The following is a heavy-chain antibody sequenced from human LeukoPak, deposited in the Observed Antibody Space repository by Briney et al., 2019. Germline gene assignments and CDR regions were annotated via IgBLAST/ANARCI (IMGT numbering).Heavy chain of an antibody. CDR3: GRDRGELGERYFDY. D-gene: IGHD7-27*01. V-gene: IGHV3-20*04. Sequence: PAGGSLRLSCAASGFTFDDYGMSWVRQAPGKGLEWVSGINWNGGSTGYADSVKGRFTISRDNAKNSLYLQMNSLRAEDTALYYCGRDRGELGERYFDYWGQGTLVTVSS. J-gene: IGHJ4*02. CDR1: GFTFDDYG. CDR2: INWNGGST.